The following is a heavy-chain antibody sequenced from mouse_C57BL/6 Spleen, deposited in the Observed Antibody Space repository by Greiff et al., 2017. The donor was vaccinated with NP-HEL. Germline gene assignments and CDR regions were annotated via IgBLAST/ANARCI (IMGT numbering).Heavy chain of an antibody. J-gene: IGHJ3*01. CDR1: GYTFTDYN. CDR2: INPNNGGT. CDR3: ARSRDGYYTALFAY. V-gene: IGHV1-18*01. D-gene: IGHD2-3*01. Sequence: VQLQQSGPELVKPGASVKIPCKASGYTFTDYNMDWVKQSHGKSLEWIGDINPNNGGTIYNQKFKGKATLTVDKSSSTAYMELRSLTSEDTAVYYCARSRDGYYTALFAYWGQGTLVTVSA.